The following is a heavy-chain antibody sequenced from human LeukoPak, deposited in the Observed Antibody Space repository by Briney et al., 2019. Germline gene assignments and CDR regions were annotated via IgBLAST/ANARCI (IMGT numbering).Heavy chain of an antibody. D-gene: IGHD6-13*01. CDR1: GGSFSGYY. V-gene: IGHV4-34*01. CDR3: ARPYSSSYYYFDY. Sequence: PSETLSLTCAVYGGSFSGYYWSWIRQPPGKGLEWIGEINHSGSTNYNPSLKSRVTISVDTSKNQFSLKLSSVTAADTAVYYCARPYSSSYYYFDYWGQGTLVTVSS. CDR2: INHSGST. J-gene: IGHJ4*02.